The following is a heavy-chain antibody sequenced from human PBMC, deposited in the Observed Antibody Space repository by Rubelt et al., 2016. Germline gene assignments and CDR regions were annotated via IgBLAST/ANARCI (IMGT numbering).Heavy chain of an antibody. V-gene: IGHV1-3*01. J-gene: IGHJ6*02. Sequence: QVQLVQSGAEVKKPGASVKVSCKASGYTFTNYGMHWVRQAPGQRLEWMGWIDAGNGDTKYSQKFQGRVTITRDTSASTADMELSSLRSEDTAVYYCARKGYGYGMDVWGQGTTVTVSS. CDR2: IDAGNGDT. CDR1: GYTFTNYG. CDR3: ARKGYGYGMDV. D-gene: IGHD3-16*01.